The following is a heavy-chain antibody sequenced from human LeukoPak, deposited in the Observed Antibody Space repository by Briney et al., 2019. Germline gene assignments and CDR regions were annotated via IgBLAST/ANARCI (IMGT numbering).Heavy chain of an antibody. J-gene: IGHJ4*02. V-gene: IGHV4-4*02. Sequence: NPSETLSLTCAVSGASITSNYWWSWVRQPPGKGLEWIGEIYHSGGTNYKPSLESRVTISLDKSNNQFSLKLNSVTAADTAMYYCARDLRGMIDYWGQGTLVTVSS. D-gene: IGHD3-16*01. CDR2: IYHSGGT. CDR1: GASITSNYW. CDR3: ARDLRGMIDY.